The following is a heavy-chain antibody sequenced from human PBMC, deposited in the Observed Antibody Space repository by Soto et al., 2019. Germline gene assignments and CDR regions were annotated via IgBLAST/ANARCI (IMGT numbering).Heavy chain of an antibody. CDR2: INSRGDNT. J-gene: IGHJ4*02. CDR1: GFTFSNHV. D-gene: IGHD3-16*01. V-gene: IGHV3-23*01. Sequence: EVQLLESGGGLVQPGGSLRLSCAASGFTFSNHVMSWVRQAPGKGPEWVSSINSRGDNTYYAGSVRDRFTISRDNSKSTLYLQMNSLRAEDTAVYYCGNGLENHYNYDYWGQGTLVTVSS. CDR3: GNGLENHYNYDY.